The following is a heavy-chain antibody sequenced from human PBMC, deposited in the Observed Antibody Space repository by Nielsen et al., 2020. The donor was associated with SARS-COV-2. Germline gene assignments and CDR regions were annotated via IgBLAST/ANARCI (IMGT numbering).Heavy chain of an antibody. D-gene: IGHD6-6*01. J-gene: IGHJ6*03. CDR3: ARSISSSLYMDV. Sequence: SETLSLTCTVSGGSIRSYYWSWIRQPPGKGLEWIGYIYYSGSTNYNPSPKRRVTISVDTSKNQFSLKLSSVTAADTAVYYCARSISSSLYMDVWGKGTTVTVSS. CDR2: IYYSGST. V-gene: IGHV4-59*08. CDR1: GGSIRSYY.